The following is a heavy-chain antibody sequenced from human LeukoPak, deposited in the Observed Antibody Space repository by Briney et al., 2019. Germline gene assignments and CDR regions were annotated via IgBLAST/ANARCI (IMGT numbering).Heavy chain of an antibody. V-gene: IGHV3-23*01. CDR3: AKSTSFYLDS. CDR2: ISGSGDAT. CDR1: GFMFSNYA. J-gene: IGHJ4*02. Sequence: GGSLRLSCAASGFMFSNYAMTWVRQAPGKELESISVISGSGDATNYADSVKGRFTISRDNSKSMLYVQMNSLRAEDTAVYYCAKSTSFYLDSWGQGTLVTVSS.